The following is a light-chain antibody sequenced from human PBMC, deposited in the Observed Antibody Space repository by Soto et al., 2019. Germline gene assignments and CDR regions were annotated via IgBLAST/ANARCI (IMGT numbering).Light chain of an antibody. CDR1: QSVSNY. V-gene: IGKV3-11*01. CDR3: QQRTNCPPYT. CDR2: DTS. Sequence: EIVLTQSPATLSLSPGEMATLSCRASQSVSNYLAWYQLKPGQAPRLLIYDTSNRATGIPARFSGSGSGTDFTLTISSLEPEDFAFYYCQQRTNCPPYTFGQGTKLEI. J-gene: IGKJ2*01.